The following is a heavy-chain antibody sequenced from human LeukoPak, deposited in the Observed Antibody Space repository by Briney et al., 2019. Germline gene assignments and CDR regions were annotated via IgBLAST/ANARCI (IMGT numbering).Heavy chain of an antibody. CDR3: ARRRANYVWGSYRQNWFDP. V-gene: IGHV1-8*01. J-gene: IGHJ5*02. D-gene: IGHD3-16*02. Sequence: GASVKVSCKASGYTFTSYDINWVRQATGQGLKWMGWMNPNSGNTGYAQKFQGRVTMTRNTSISTAYMELSSLRSEDTAVYYCARRRANYVWGSYRQNWFDPWGQGTLVTVSS. CDR2: MNPNSGNT. CDR1: GYTFTSYD.